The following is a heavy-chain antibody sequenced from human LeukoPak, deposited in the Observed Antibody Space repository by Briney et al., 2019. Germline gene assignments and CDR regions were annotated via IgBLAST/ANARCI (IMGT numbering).Heavy chain of an antibody. CDR2: IYSGGST. CDR1: GFTVSSIY. CDR3: AKERQTGDYFTSDY. J-gene: IGHJ4*02. D-gene: IGHD4-17*01. V-gene: IGHV3-53*01. Sequence: HPGGSLRLSCAASGFTVSSIYMSWVRQAPGKGLEWVSIIYSGGSTYYADSVKGRFTISRDNSENTLYLQMNSLTVDDTAVYFCAKERQTGDYFTSDYWGQGTLVTVSS.